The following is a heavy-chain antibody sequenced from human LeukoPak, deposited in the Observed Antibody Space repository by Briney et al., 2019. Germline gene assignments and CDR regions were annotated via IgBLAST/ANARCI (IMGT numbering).Heavy chain of an antibody. CDR2: ISGSGGST. D-gene: IGHD6-19*01. CDR1: GFTFSSYA. CDR3: AKGPGSGWYYYYYYMDV. Sequence: GGSLRLSCAASGFTFSSYAMSWVRQAPGKGREWDSAISGSGGSTYYAGSVKGRFTISRDNSKNTLYLQMDSLGAEDTAVYYCAKGPGSGWYYYYYYMDVWGKGTTVTVSS. V-gene: IGHV3-23*01. J-gene: IGHJ6*03.